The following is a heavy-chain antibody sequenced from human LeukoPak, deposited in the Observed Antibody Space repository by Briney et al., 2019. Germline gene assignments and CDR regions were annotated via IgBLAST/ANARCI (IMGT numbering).Heavy chain of an antibody. CDR3: ARQYSGTYYRSFDY. CDR2: IYPGDSDT. V-gene: IGHV5-51*01. J-gene: IGHJ4*02. Sequence: GESLKISCKGSGYSFTNYWIGWARQMPGKGLEWMGVIYPGDSDTRYGPSFQGQVTISADKSISTAYLQWSSLKASDTATYYCARQYSGTYYRSFDYWGQGTLVTVSS. D-gene: IGHD3-10*01. CDR1: GYSFTNYW.